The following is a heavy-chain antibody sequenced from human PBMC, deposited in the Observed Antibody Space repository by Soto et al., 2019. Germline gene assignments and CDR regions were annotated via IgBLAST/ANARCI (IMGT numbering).Heavy chain of an antibody. CDR1: GGTFSSYT. D-gene: IGHD2-2*01. J-gene: IGHJ6*03. CDR2: IIPILGIA. V-gene: IGHV1-69*02. CDR3: ARVRCSSTSCYRDYYYMDV. Sequence: VQLVQSGAEVKKPGSSVKVSCKASGGTFSSYTISWVRQAPGQGLEWMGRIIPILGIANYAQKFQGRVTITADKSTSTAYMELSSLRSEDTAVYYCARVRCSSTSCYRDYYYMDVWGKGTTVTVSS.